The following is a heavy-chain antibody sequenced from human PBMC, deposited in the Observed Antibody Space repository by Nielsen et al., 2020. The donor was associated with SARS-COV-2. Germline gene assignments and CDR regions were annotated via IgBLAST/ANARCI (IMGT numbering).Heavy chain of an antibody. CDR2: INAGNGNT. Sequence: ASVKVSCKASGYTFTSYAMHWVRQAPGQRLEWMGWINAGNGNTKYSQKFQGRVTITRDTSASTAYMELSSLRSEDTAVYYCVRRSSTREYYFDYWGQGTLVTVSS. D-gene: IGHD2-2*01. CDR1: GYTFTSYA. J-gene: IGHJ4*02. V-gene: IGHV1-3*01. CDR3: VRRSSTREYYFDY.